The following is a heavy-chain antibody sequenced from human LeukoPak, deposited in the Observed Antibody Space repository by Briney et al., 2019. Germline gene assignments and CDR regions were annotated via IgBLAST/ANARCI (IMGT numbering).Heavy chain of an antibody. J-gene: IGHJ4*02. D-gene: IGHD3-22*01. CDR3: ARGGYYDSSGYPFDY. CDR2: INHSGST. CDR1: GGSFSGYY. Sequence: PSETLSFTCAVYGGSFSGYYWSWIRQPPGKGLEWIGEINHSGSTNYNPSLKSRVTISVDTSKNQFSLKLSSVTAADTAVYYCARGGYYDSSGYPFDYWGQGTLVTVSS. V-gene: IGHV4-34*01.